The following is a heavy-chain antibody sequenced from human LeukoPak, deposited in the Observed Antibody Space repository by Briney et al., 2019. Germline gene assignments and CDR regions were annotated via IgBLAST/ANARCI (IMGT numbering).Heavy chain of an antibody. CDR2: MYHSGNT. J-gene: IGHJ4*02. CDR3: ARAYSSSSIFDY. CDR1: GYSISSGYY. Sequence: SETLSLTCTVSGYSISSGYYWGWIRQPPGKGLEWIGTMYHSGNTYYNPSLKRRVTISVDTSKTQFSLKLTSVTAADTAVYYCARAYSSSSIFDYWGQGTLVTVSS. V-gene: IGHV4-38-2*02. D-gene: IGHD6-6*01.